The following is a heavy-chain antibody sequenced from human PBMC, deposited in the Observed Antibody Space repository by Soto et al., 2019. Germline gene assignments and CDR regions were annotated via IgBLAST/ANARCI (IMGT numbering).Heavy chain of an antibody. Sequence: GGSLRLSCAASGFTFSSYSVNWVRQAPGKGLEWVSSISSSSNYIYYADSVKGRFTISRDNAKNSLFLQMNSLRLEDTAVYYCARDFRARFDYWGQGTLVTVSS. CDR1: GFTFSSYS. J-gene: IGHJ4*02. CDR3: ARDFRARFDY. CDR2: ISSSSNYI. D-gene: IGHD3-10*01. V-gene: IGHV3-21*01.